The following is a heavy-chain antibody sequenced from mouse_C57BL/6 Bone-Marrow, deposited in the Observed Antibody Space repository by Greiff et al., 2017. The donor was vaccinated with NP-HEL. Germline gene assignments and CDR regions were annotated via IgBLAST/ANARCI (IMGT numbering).Heavy chain of an antibody. J-gene: IGHJ4*01. CDR2: IYPRSGNT. D-gene: IGHD3-2*02. CDR1: GYTFTSYG. CDR3: ARQLRPTGYYAMDY. Sequence: QVQLQQSGAELARPGASVKLSCKASGYTFTSYGISWVKQRTGQGLEWIGEIYPRSGNTYYNEKFKGKATLTADKPSSTAYMELRSLTSEDSAVYFCARQLRPTGYYAMDYWGQGTSVTVSS. V-gene: IGHV1-81*01.